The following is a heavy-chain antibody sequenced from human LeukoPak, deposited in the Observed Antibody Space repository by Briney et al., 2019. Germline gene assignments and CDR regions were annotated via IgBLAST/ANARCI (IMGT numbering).Heavy chain of an antibody. J-gene: IGHJ5*02. V-gene: IGHV1-2*02. CDR2: INPNSGGT. CDR3: ARDALLAYCGGDCLRFDP. D-gene: IGHD2-21*02. Sequence: APVKVSCKASGYTFTGYYMHWVRQAPGQGLEWMGWINPNSGGTNYAQKFQGRVTMTRDTSISTAYMELSRLRSDDTAVYYCARDALLAYCGGDCLRFDPWGQGTLVTVSS. CDR1: GYTFTGYY.